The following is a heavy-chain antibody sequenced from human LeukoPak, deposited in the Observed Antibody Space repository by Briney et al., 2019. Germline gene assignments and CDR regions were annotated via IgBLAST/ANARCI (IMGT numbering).Heavy chain of an antibody. D-gene: IGHD1-26*01. CDR1: GFTFSDYY. CDR2: ISSSGSTI. Sequence: GGSLRLSCAASGFTFSDYYMSWIRQAPGKGLEWVSYISSSGSTIYYADSVKGRFTISRDNAKNSLYLQMNSLSAEDTAVYYCARPGLNGSYPPDYWGQGTLVTVSS. V-gene: IGHV3-11*04. J-gene: IGHJ4*02. CDR3: ARPGLNGSYPPDY.